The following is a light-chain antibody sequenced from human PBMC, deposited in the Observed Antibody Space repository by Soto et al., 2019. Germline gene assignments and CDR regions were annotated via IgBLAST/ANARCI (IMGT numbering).Light chain of an antibody. V-gene: IGKV1-9*01. CDR1: QSISNR. Sequence: IRKTQSPSTLSASEGDRITITCRASQSISNRLAWYQQKPGKAPKLLIYAASTLQSGVPSRFSGSGSGTEFTLTISSLQPEDFATYYCQQLNSYPLTFAQGTRLEIK. CDR2: AAS. CDR3: QQLNSYPLT. J-gene: IGKJ5*01.